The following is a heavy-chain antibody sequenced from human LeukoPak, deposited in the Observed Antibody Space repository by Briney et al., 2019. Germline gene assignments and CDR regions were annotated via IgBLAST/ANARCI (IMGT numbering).Heavy chain of an antibody. Sequence: PGGSLRLSCAASGFTFSDYYMSWIRQAPGKGLEWVSYISSSGSTIYYADSVKGRFTISRDNAKNSLYLQMDSLRAEDMAVYYCARDRGIAAAGVDWYFDLWGRGTLVTVSS. J-gene: IGHJ2*01. D-gene: IGHD6-13*01. CDR2: ISSSGSTI. CDR3: ARDRGIAAAGVDWYFDL. V-gene: IGHV3-11*04. CDR1: GFTFSDYY.